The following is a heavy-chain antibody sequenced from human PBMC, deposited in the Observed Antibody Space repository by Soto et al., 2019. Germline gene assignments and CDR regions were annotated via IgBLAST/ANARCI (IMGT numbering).Heavy chain of an antibody. D-gene: IGHD3-3*01. J-gene: IGHJ4*02. V-gene: IGHV4-38-2*01. CDR2: ISHSGST. CDR1: GYSISSGYY. Sequence: SETLSLTCAVSGYSISSGYYWGWIRQPPGKGLEWIGTISHSGSTYYNPSLKSRITISVDTSKNQFSLKLSSVTAADTALYYCARAVTIFGVVTTYYFDYWGQGTLVTVSS. CDR3: ARAVTIFGVVTTYYFDY.